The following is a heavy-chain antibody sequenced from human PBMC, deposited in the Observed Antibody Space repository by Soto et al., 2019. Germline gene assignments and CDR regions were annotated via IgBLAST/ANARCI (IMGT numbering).Heavy chain of an antibody. CDR1: GGSISNNAYY. Sequence: QVQLQESGPGLVKPSQTLSLTCTVSGGSISNNAYYWSWIRQTPGKGLEWIGHIYNSGSAYTNPSLERRXTXSXXTSKNQCSLNLKSVTAADTAVYYCASGPSADKVDYWGQGTLVTVSS. D-gene: IGHD3-3*01. J-gene: IGHJ4*02. V-gene: IGHV4-30-4*01. CDR3: ASGPSADKVDY. CDR2: IYNSGSA.